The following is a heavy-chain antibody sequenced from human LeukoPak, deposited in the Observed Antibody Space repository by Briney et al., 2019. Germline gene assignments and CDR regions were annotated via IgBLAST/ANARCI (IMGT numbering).Heavy chain of an antibody. CDR2: ISWNSNSI. V-gene: IGHV3-9*01. Sequence: AGGSLRLSCAASGFTFDDYAMHWVRQAPGKGLEWVSGISWNSNSIDYADSVKGRFTISRDNAKNSLYLQLNSLRPEDTALYYCAKGGSSWLNWFDPWGQGTLV. J-gene: IGHJ5*02. CDR3: AKGGSSWLNWFDP. D-gene: IGHD6-13*01. CDR1: GFTFDDYA.